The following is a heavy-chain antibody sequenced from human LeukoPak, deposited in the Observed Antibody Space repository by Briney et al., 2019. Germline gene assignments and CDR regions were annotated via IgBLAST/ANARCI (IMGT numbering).Heavy chain of an antibody. J-gene: IGHJ4*02. V-gene: IGHV4-61*01. CDR1: GGSVSSDNQY. CDR2: IRYRGST. Sequence: SETLSLTCTVSGGSVSSDNQYWSWIRQPPGRGLEWIGFIRYRGSTNSNPSLKSRVTISVDTSKNQVSPKLSSVTAADTAVYYCARSHYDNYGNFDYWGQGTLVTVSS. D-gene: IGHD5-18*01. CDR3: ARSHYDNYGNFDY.